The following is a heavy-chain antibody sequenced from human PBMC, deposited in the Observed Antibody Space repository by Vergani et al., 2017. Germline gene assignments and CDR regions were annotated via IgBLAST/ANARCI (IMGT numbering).Heavy chain of an antibody. D-gene: IGHD1-1*01. CDR1: EYSFGNYW. CDR3: ARHTTYTDS. V-gene: IGHV5-51*01. J-gene: IGHJ4*02. CDR2: IYPADSDT. Sequence: EVVLVQSGPEMKTPGESLTISCQGSEYSFGNYWIGWVRQMPGKGLEWIGIIYPADSDTRYSPSFQGQVTISADKSISTAFLQWDSLKASDTALYYCARHTTYTDSWGQGTLVTVSS.